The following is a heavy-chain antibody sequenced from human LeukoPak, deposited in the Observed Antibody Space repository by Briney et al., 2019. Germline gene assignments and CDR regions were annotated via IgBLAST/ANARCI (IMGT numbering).Heavy chain of an antibody. D-gene: IGHD3-10*01. CDR2: IYYSGST. CDR1: GGSISSNSYY. V-gene: IGHV4-39*01. J-gene: IGHJ4*02. CDR3: ARTRYYYNSRSYGAPYYFDY. Sequence: SETLSLTCAVSGGSISSNSYYWGWIRQPPGKGLEWIGSIYYSGSTYYNPSLKSRVTISVDTSKNQFSLKLNSVTAADTAVYYCARTRYYYNSRSYGAPYYFDYWGQGTLVTVSS.